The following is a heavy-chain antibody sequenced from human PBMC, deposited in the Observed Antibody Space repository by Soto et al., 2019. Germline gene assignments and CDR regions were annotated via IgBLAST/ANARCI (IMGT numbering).Heavy chain of an antibody. Sequence: ASVKVSCKASGYTFTSYGISWVRQAPGQGLEWMGWISAYNGNTNYAQKLQGRVTMTTDPSTSTAYMELRSLSSDDTAVYYCAEDRFEYCRGCSCVLFEPWGEGTLVTV. CDR1: GYTFTSYG. D-gene: IGHD2-15*01. CDR2: ISAYNGNT. V-gene: IGHV1-18*01. CDR3: AEDRFEYCRGCSCVLFEP. J-gene: IGHJ5*02.